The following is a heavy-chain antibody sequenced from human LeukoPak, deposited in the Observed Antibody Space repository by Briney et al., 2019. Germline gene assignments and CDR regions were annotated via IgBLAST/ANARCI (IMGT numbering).Heavy chain of an antibody. CDR3: ARADGGNSPGYYYGLDV. J-gene: IGHJ6*02. V-gene: IGHV1-8*01. CDR1: GYTFTSHD. D-gene: IGHD4-23*01. CDR2: LNPDSGYT. Sequence: ASVKVSCKASGYTFTSHDINWVRQATGQGLEWMGRLNPDSGYTGSAQKFQGRVTMTRGTSISTAYMELSSLRSEDTAVYYCARADGGNSPGYYYGLDVWGQGTTVTVSS.